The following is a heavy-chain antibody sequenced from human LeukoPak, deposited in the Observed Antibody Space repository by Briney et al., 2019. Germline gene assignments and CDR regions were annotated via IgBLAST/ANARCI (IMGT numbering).Heavy chain of an antibody. CDR1: GYTFTNYG. Sequence: ASVKVSCTASGYTFTNYGISWVRQAPGQGLEWIGWISAYNGNTNYAQKFQDRVTMSTDTPTSTAYMELRRLRSDDTAVYYCARDPGDGPALGAFLFDPWGQGTLVTVSS. CDR3: ARDPGDGPALGAFLFDP. D-gene: IGHD3-16*01. V-gene: IGHV1-18*01. J-gene: IGHJ5*02. CDR2: ISAYNGNT.